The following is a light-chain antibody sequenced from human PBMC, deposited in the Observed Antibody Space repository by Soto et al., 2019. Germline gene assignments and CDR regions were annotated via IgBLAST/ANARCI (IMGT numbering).Light chain of an antibody. V-gene: IGLV7-46*01. CDR1: TGAVTSGHS. CDR3: SLFYAVPWV. Sequence: QAVVTQEPSLTVSPGETVTLTCGSSTGAVTSGHSPYWIQQKPGQAPRTLIYDTSNKHSWTPARFSGSLLGGKAALTLSGAQPDDEADYYCSLFYAVPWVFGGGTNVTVL. J-gene: IGLJ3*02. CDR2: DTS.